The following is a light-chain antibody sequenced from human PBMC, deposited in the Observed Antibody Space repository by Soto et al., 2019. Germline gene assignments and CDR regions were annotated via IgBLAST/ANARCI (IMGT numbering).Light chain of an antibody. V-gene: IGKV3-11*01. J-gene: IGKJ4*01. CDR2: DAS. CDR1: QSISSH. Sequence: EIVLTQYPATLSLSPGEGATLSCRASQSISSHLAWYQQKPGQAPRLLIYDASNRARGIPARFSGSGSGTDFTLTIRSLEPEDFAVSYCQQRSNWRLSLGGGTRVEIK. CDR3: QQRSNWRLS.